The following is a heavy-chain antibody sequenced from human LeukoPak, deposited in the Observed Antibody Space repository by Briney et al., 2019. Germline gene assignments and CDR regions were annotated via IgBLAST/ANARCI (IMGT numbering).Heavy chain of an antibody. Sequence: PGTSLRLSCAASGFTFSNYAMHWVRQGPGKGLEWVAIMSNDGSNEKYADSVRGRFTISRDNSKNTLYVQMNSLRSEDTAVYYCAKDLTYYDFWSGYYDYYYYYGMDVWGQGTTVTVSS. CDR1: GFTFSNYA. V-gene: IGHV3-30*04. CDR2: MSNDGSNE. J-gene: IGHJ6*02. D-gene: IGHD3-3*01. CDR3: AKDLTYYDFWSGYYDYYYYYGMDV.